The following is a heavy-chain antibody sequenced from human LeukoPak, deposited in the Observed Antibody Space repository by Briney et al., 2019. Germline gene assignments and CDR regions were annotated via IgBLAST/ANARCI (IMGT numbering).Heavy chain of an antibody. CDR3: AADVPAYCSGGSCSLTYYYGMDV. CDR1: GFTFTSSA. D-gene: IGHD2-15*01. J-gene: IGHJ6*02. Sequence: SVKVSCKASGFTFTSSAVQRVRQARGQRLEWIGWIVVGSGNTNYAQKFQERVTITRDMSTSTAYMELSSLRSEDTAVYYCAADVPAYCSGGSCSLTYYYGMDVWGQGTTVTVSS. V-gene: IGHV1-58*01. CDR2: IVVGSGNT.